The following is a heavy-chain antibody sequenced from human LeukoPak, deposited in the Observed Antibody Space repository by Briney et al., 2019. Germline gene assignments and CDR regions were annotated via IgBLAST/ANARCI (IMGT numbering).Heavy chain of an antibody. CDR2: INWNGGST. V-gene: IGHV3-20*04. J-gene: IGHJ4*02. D-gene: IGHD1-1*01. CDR3: ARDVSWGTSYFDY. Sequence: GGSLRLSCIASGFTFDDHGMSWVRQAPGKGLVWVSNINWNGGSTGYVDSVKGRFTISRDNGKNSLYLQMNSLRVEDTAFYYCARDVSWGTSYFDYWGQGILVTVSS. CDR1: GFTFDDHG.